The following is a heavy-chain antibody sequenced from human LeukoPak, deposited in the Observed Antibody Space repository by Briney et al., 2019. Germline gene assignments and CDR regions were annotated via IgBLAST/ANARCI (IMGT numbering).Heavy chain of an antibody. Sequence: GGSLRLSCAVSRFIFDDHTMNWVRQAPGKGLEWVSSISRRSDYIYYADSVKGRFTISRGNAKTSLYLQMNSLRVEDTAVYYCAREFSVVGNFDYWGQGTLVTVSS. J-gene: IGHJ4*02. V-gene: IGHV3-21*01. CDR2: ISRRSDYI. D-gene: IGHD2-21*01. CDR1: RFIFDDHT. CDR3: AREFSVVGNFDY.